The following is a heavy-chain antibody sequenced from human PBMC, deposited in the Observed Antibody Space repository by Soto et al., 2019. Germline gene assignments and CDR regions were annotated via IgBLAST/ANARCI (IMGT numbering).Heavy chain of an antibody. CDR3: AGMPYTSGLRFDP. Sequence: SETLSLTCNMSGDSYSISTYSWSRIRQPPGKALQWIGFIYQSGVTSYNPSLASRVSISLDRSNNQCSLKLKSVTAADTAVYFCAGMPYTSGLRFDPWGPGTLVTVSS. CDR1: GDSYSISTYS. CDR2: IYQSGVT. D-gene: IGHD6-19*01. J-gene: IGHJ5*02. V-gene: IGHV4-30-2*01.